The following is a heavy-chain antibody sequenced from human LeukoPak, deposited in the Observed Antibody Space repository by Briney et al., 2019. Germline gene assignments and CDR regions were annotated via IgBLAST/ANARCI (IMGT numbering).Heavy chain of an antibody. CDR2: MNPNTGNA. CDR3: TRRGVPAYWYFGL. V-gene: IGHV1-8*03. CDR1: GYTFTTYD. Sequence: GASVKVSCKASGYTFTTYDINWVRQATGQGLEWMGWMNPNTGNAGYAQKFQGRVTITRDTSISIAYMELSGLTSDDTAVYYCTRRGVPAYWYFGLWGRGTLVTVSS. J-gene: IGHJ2*01. D-gene: IGHD3-16*01.